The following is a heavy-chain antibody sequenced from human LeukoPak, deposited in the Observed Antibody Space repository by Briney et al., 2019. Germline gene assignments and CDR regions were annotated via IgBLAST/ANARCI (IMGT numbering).Heavy chain of an antibody. J-gene: IGHJ5*02. Sequence: PGGSLRLSCAASGFTFSSYGMHWVRQAPGKGLECVAFIRYDGSNKYYADSVKGRFTISRDNSKNTLYLQMNSLRAEDTAVYYCAKDPAAAGTTMFDPRGQGTLVTVSS. CDR3: AKDPAAAGTTMFDP. V-gene: IGHV3-30*02. D-gene: IGHD6-13*01. CDR1: GFTFSSYG. CDR2: IRYDGSNK.